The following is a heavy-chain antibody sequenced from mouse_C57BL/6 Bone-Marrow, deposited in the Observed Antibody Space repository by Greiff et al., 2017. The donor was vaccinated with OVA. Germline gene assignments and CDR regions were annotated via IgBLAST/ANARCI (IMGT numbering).Heavy chain of an antibody. CDR3: ARPSTVAYWYFDV. J-gene: IGHJ1*03. Sequence: QVQLKQPGAELVMPGASVKLSCKASGYTFTSYWMHWVKQRPGQGLEWIGEIDPSDSYTNYNQKFKGKSTLTVDKSSSTAYMQLSSLTSEDSAVYYCARPSTVAYWYFDVWGTGTTVTVSS. CDR1: GYTFTSYW. D-gene: IGHD1-1*01. V-gene: IGHV1-69*01. CDR2: IDPSDSYT.